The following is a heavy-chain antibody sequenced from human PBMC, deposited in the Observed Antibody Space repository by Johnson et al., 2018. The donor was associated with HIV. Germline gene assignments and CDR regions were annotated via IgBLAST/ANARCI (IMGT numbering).Heavy chain of an antibody. CDR2: LNWNGGST. CDR3: ARDRTGGSYPRAFDI. V-gene: IGHV3-20*04. D-gene: IGHD1-26*01. Sequence: VQLVESGGGVVRPGGSLRLSCEASGFTFDDYGMSWVRQGPGKGLEWVSGLNWNGGSTGYADSVKGRFTISRDNAKNSLYLQMNSLRAEDTALYYCARDRTGGSYPRAFDIWGQGTMVTVSS. J-gene: IGHJ3*02. CDR1: GFTFDDYG.